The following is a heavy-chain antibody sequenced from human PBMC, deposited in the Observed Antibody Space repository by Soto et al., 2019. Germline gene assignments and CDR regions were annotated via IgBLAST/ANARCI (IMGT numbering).Heavy chain of an antibody. CDR1: GDSISSSNYY. V-gene: IGHV4-39*01. CDR2: IYYSGIT. CDR3: ARSNSGYYKWFDP. D-gene: IGHD3-22*01. J-gene: IGHJ5*02. Sequence: SETLSLTCTVSGDSISSSNYYWGWVRQPPGKGLEWIANIYYSGITYCNPSLKSRVAISVDTSKNQFSLKLSSVTAADTAIYYCARSNSGYYKWFDPWGQGTLVTVSS.